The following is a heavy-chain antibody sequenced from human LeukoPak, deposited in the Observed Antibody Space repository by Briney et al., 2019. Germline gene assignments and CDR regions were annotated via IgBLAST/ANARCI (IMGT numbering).Heavy chain of an antibody. J-gene: IGHJ4*02. D-gene: IGHD1-26*01. V-gene: IGHV4-39*01. Sequence: SETLSLTCTVSGGSISSSSYYWGWIRQPPGKGLEWIGSIYYSGSTYYNPSLKSRVAISVDTSKNQFSLKLSCVTAGDTAVYYCASRLVGATVDYWGQGALVTVSS. CDR3: ASRLVGATVDY. CDR1: GGSISSSSYY. CDR2: IYYSGST.